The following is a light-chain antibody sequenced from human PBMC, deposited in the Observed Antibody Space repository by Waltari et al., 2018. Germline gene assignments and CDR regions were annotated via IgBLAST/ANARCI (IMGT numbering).Light chain of an antibody. CDR2: EVS. J-gene: IGLJ1*01. V-gene: IGLV2-14*01. Sequence: QSALNQPASLSGSPGQSITISCTGTSRDVGNYNYVSWYQHHPGKVPKVIIYEVSNRPAGISSRFSGSKSGNTASLTISGLQADDEADYYCASYTTSDTIVFGTGTGVTVL. CDR3: ASYTTSDTIV. CDR1: SRDVGNYNY.